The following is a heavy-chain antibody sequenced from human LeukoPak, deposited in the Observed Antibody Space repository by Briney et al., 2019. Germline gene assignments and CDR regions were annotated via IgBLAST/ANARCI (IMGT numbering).Heavy chain of an antibody. J-gene: IGHJ4*02. CDR3: ARQERGTTYDY. V-gene: IGHV4-59*08. Sequence: KSSETLSLTCTVSGGSISSYYWSWIRQPPGKGLEWIGYIYYSGSTNYNPSLKSRVTISVDTSKNQFSLKLTSVTAADTAVYYCARQERGTTYDYWGQGTLVTVSS. CDR2: IYYSGST. D-gene: IGHD1-7*01. CDR1: GGSISSYY.